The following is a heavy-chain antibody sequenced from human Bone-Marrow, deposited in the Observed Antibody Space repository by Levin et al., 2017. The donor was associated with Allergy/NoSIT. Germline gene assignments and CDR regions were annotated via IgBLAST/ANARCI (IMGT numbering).Heavy chain of an antibody. J-gene: IGHJ4*02. CDR3: AKGGVAAPPFD. CDR1: KFIFKNYA. D-gene: IGHD3-10*01. CDR2: VSGSGDQT. V-gene: IGHV3-23*01. Sequence: GESLKISCAASKFIFKNYAMAWLRQAPGQGLEWVSAVSGSGDQTYHADSVRGRFTISRDNSKDTLFLQMNNLRADDTAVYFWAKGGVAAPPFDWGQGTLVTVSS.